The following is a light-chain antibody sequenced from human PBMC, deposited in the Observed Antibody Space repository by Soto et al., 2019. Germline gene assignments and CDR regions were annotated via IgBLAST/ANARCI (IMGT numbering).Light chain of an antibody. J-gene: IGKJ1*01. V-gene: IGKV3-15*01. CDR1: QGVSGN. CDR2: DAS. Sequence: EILMTQSPATLSVSPGERVTLSCRASQGVSGNLAWYQKKPGQAPRLIVYDASTRASGLPARFSGSGSGTEFTLTISSLQSEDFAVYYCQQYKNWPLSTFGQGTEVEIK. CDR3: QQYKNWPLST.